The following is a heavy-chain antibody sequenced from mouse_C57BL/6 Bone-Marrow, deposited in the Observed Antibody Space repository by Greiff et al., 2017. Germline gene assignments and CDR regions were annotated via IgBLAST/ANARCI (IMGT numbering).Heavy chain of an antibody. Sequence: EVQLVESGGGLVQPGGSLSLSCAASGFTFTDYYMSWVRQPPGKALEWLGFIRNKANGYTTEYSASVKGRFTISRDNSQSILYLQMNALRAEDSATYYGASYDGSPFAYWGQGTLVTVSA. CDR1: GFTFTDYY. D-gene: IGHD2-3*01. J-gene: IGHJ3*01. V-gene: IGHV7-3*01. CDR3: ASYDGSPFAY. CDR2: IRNKANGYTT.